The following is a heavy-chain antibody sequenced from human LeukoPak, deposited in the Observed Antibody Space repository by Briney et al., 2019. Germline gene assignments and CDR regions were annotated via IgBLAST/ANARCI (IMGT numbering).Heavy chain of an antibody. V-gene: IGHV3-30*18. CDR3: AKGVRKTYYYDSSGCEFDY. Sequence: GGSLRLSCAASGFTFSSYPMYWVRQAPCVGLEWVAVVSSDGGGKYYADSVKGRFTISRDNSKNTLDLQMNSLKAEDTAVYYCAKGVRKTYYYDSSGCEFDYWGRGTLVTVSS. CDR1: GFTFSSYP. J-gene: IGHJ4*02. D-gene: IGHD3-22*01. CDR2: VSSDGGGK.